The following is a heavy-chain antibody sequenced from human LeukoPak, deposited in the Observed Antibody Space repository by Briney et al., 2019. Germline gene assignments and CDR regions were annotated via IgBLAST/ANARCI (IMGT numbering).Heavy chain of an antibody. D-gene: IGHD3-3*01. CDR3: AKVSERITIFGVVIDY. CDR1: GFTFSSYG. Sequence: PGRSLRLSCAASGFTFSSYGMHWVRQAPGKGLEWVAVISYDGSNKYYADSVKGRFTISRDNSKNTLCLQMNSLRAEDTAVYYCAKVSERITIFGVVIDYWGQGTLVTVSS. V-gene: IGHV3-30*18. CDR2: ISYDGSNK. J-gene: IGHJ4*02.